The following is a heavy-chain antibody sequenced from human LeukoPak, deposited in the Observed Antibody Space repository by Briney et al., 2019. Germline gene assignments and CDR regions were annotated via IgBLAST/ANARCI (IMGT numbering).Heavy chain of an antibody. CDR1: GFTFSSYE. CDR2: ISSSGSTI. Sequence: GGSLRLSCAASGFTFSSYEMNWVRQAPGKGLEWVSYISSSGSTIYYADSVKRRFTISRDNAKNSLYLQMNSLRAEDTAVYYCARAYCSGGSCYFRWFDPWGQGTLVTVSS. J-gene: IGHJ5*02. V-gene: IGHV3-48*03. CDR3: ARAYCSGGSCYFRWFDP. D-gene: IGHD2-15*01.